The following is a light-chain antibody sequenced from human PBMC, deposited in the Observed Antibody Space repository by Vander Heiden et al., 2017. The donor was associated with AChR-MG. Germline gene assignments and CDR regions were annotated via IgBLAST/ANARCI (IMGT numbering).Light chain of an antibody. J-gene: IGLJ2*01. CDR3: QAWDSSTYVI. CDR1: KLGSKF. Sequence: SYEMTQPPSVSVSPGQTASIPGYGDKLGSKFVCWYQQKPGQSPVLVIYQDNKRPSGIPERFSGSNSGNTATLAISGTQAMDEADYYCQAWDSSTYVIFGGGTKLTVL. CDR2: QDN. V-gene: IGLV3-1*01.